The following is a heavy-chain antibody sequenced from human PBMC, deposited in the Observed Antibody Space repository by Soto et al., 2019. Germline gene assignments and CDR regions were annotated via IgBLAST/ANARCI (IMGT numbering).Heavy chain of an antibody. CDR2: ISYDGSNK. Sequence: QVQLVESGGGVVQPGRSLRLSCAASGFTFSSYGMHWVRQAPGKGLEWVAVISYDGSNKYYADSVKGRFTISRDNSKNTLYRQMNRLRDEDTHAYSCASLTGYSYGSAAYYDYGIDVWGQATTVTVSS. CDR1: GFTFSSYG. V-gene: IGHV3-30-3*01. CDR3: ASLTGYSYGSAAYYDYGIDV. J-gene: IGHJ6*02. D-gene: IGHD5-18*01.